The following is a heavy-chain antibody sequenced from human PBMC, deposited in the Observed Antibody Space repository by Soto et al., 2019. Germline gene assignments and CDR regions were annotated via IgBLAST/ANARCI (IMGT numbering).Heavy chain of an antibody. CDR2: TYYRSKWYN. V-gene: IGHV6-1*01. J-gene: IGHJ5*01. D-gene: IGHD2-8*01. CDR3: ARLIGNSWLDS. CDR1: GDSVSTNSAT. Sequence: QVQLQQSGPGLVKPSQTLSLTCAISGDSVSTNSATWDWIRQSPSRGLEWLGRTYYRSKWYNCSAVSVKAPXTXNXXPSNNRPSLQLNSVTPDDTAVYYCARLIGNSWLDSWGQGTLVTVSS.